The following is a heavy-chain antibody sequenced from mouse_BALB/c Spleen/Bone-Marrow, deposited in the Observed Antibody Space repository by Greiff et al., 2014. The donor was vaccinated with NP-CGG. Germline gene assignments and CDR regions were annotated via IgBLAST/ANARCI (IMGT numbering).Heavy chain of an antibody. CDR2: IDPASGNT. V-gene: IGHV14-3*02. J-gene: IGHJ3*01. D-gene: IGHD2-3*01. Sequence: EVQLQQSGADLVKPGASVKLSCTTSGFNIKDTFMHWVKQRPEQGLEWIGRIDPASGNTKYDPKFQGKATITADTSSNKVSLQLSGLPSGTPPFFFCSNDPLFSYGGQGLLVLVS. CDR1: GFNIKDTF. CDR3: SNDPLFSY.